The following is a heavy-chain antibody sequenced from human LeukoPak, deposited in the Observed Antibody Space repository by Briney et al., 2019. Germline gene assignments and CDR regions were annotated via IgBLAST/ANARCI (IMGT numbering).Heavy chain of an antibody. V-gene: IGHV1-18*04. CDR3: ARGPDDSSGYYPHYYYYYMDV. J-gene: IGHJ6*03. Sequence: ASVKVSCKASGYTFTSYYIHWVRQAPGQGLEWMGWISAYNGNTNYAQKLQGRVTMTTDTSTSTAYMELRSLRSDDTAVYYCARGPDDSSGYYPHYYYYYMDVWGKGTTVTVSS. D-gene: IGHD3-22*01. CDR1: GYTFTSYY. CDR2: ISAYNGNT.